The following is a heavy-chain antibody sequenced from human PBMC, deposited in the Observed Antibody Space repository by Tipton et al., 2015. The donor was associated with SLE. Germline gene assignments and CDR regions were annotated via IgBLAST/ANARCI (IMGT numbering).Heavy chain of an antibody. CDR3: ARVSGGYDSGVYYYYYMDV. D-gene: IGHD5-12*01. V-gene: IGHV4-38-2*02. CDR2: IYHSGST. J-gene: IGHJ6*03. Sequence: TLSLTCTVSGYSISSGFYWGWIRQPPGKGLEWIGNIYHSGSTFYNPSLKSRVTISVDTSKNQFSLKLSSVTAADTAVYYCARVSGGYDSGVYYYYYMDVWGKGTTVTVSS. CDR1: GYSISSGFY.